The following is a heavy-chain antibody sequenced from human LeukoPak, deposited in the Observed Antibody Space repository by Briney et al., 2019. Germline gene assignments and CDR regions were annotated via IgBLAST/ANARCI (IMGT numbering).Heavy chain of an antibody. V-gene: IGHV1-46*01. D-gene: IGHD2-15*01. CDR1: GYRFTRYY. CDR3: ARDRGTDAFGI. J-gene: IGHJ3*02. Sequence: ASVKVSCKGSGYRFTRYYMHWVGQAPGEGLEWRGMINPSVGSTSYAQKFQGRVTMTRDTSTSTVYMELSSLRSEDTAVYYCARDRGTDAFGIWGQGTMVTVSS. CDR2: INPSVGST.